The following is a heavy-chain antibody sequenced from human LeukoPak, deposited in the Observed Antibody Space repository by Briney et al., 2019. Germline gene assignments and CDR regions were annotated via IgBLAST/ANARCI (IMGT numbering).Heavy chain of an antibody. CDR3: ALLAVASDFDY. J-gene: IGHJ4*02. D-gene: IGHD6-19*01. CDR2: IGASSIPK. V-gene: IGHV3-48*03. Sequence: PGGSLRLSCVVSGFPFSFYELNWVRQAPGKALEWVSNIGASSIPKYYADSVKGRFSISRDNARNSLYLQMNSLRVEDTAVYYCALLAVASDFDYWGQGALVTVSS. CDR1: GFPFSFYE.